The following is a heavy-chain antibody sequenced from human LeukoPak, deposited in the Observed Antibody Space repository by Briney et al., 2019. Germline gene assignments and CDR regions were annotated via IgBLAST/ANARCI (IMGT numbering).Heavy chain of an antibody. CDR3: ARDWGYYGSGSSFDY. CDR1: GFTFSSYS. V-gene: IGHV3-48*01. CDR2: ISSSSSTV. Sequence: GGSLRLSCAASGFTFSSYSMNWVRQAPGKGLEWVSDISSSSSTVYYADSVKGRFTISRDDAKNSLYLEMSSLRSEDTAGYYCARDWGYYGSGSSFDYWGQGTLVTVSS. J-gene: IGHJ4*02. D-gene: IGHD3-10*01.